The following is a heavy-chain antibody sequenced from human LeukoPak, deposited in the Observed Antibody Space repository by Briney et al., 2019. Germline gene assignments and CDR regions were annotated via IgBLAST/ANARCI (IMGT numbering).Heavy chain of an antibody. V-gene: IGHV4-34*01. CDR2: INHSGST. J-gene: IGHJ4*02. Sequence: SETLSLTCAVYGGSFSGYYWSWIRQPPGKGLEWIGEINHSGSTNYNPSLESRVAISEDMSKNQFSLKLSSVTAADTAFYYCAGGGGSGSYMSSFDYWGQEALVTVSS. D-gene: IGHD3-10*01. CDR3: AGGGGSGSYMSSFDY. CDR1: GGSFSGYY.